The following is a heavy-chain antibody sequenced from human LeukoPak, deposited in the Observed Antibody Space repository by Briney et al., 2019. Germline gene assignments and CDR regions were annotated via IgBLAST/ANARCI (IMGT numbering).Heavy chain of an antibody. D-gene: IGHD3-3*01. Sequence: GASVKVSYKASGGTFSSYAISWVRQAPGQGLEWMGGIIPIFGTANYAQKFQGRVTITADESTSTAYMELSSLRSEDTAVYYCARVVSRFLEWLLWDAFDIWGQGTMVTVSS. CDR3: ARVVSRFLEWLLWDAFDI. CDR2: IIPIFGTA. CDR1: GGTFSSYA. J-gene: IGHJ3*02. V-gene: IGHV1-69*13.